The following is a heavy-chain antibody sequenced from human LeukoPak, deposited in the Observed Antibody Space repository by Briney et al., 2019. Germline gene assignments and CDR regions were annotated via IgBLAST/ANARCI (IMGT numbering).Heavy chain of an antibody. CDR2: IYYSGST. CDR1: GGSISSYY. J-gene: IGHJ4*02. V-gene: IGHV4-59*01. D-gene: IGHD3-10*01. Sequence: SETLSLTCTVSGGSISSYYWSWIRQPPGKGLEWIGYIYYSGSTNYNPSLKSRVTISVDTSKNQFSLKLSSVTAADTAVYYCARDAWGSGSYYKGQMDYWGQGTLVTVSS. CDR3: ARDAWGSGSYYKGQMDY.